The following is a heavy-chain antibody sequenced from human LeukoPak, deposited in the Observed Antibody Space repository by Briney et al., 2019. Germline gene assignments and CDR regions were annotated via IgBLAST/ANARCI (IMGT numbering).Heavy chain of an antibody. D-gene: IGHD1-26*01. CDR2: INPDGNKK. J-gene: IGHJ6*02. V-gene: IGHV3-7*03. CDR3: ARVVGATYGMDV. CDR1: GLTFSSSW. Sequence: GGSLRLSCAVSGLTFSSSWMDWVRQAPGKGLEWVASINPDGNKKYSADSVKGRFTISRDNAENSLYLQMNSLRAEDTAVYYCARVVGATYGMDVWGQGTTVTVSS.